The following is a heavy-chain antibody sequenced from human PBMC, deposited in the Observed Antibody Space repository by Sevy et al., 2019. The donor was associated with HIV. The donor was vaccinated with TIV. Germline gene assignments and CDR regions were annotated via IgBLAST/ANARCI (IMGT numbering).Heavy chain of an antibody. Sequence: ASVKVSCKASGYTFTNYAISWVRQAPGQGPEWMGWISGFNGDTKNAEKFQGRFTMTTDTSTKTAYMDLRSLRSDDTAVYYGVRGTTFYDFWTGGDYWGQGTLVTVSS. CDR1: GYTFTNYA. V-gene: IGHV1-18*01. CDR2: ISGFNGDT. D-gene: IGHD3-3*01. J-gene: IGHJ4*02. CDR3: VRGTTFYDFWTGGDY.